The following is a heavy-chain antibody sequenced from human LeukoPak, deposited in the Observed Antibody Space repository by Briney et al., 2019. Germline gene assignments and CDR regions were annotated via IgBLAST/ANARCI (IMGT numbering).Heavy chain of an antibody. J-gene: IGHJ4*02. Sequence: ASVKVSCKVSGYTLTELSMHWVRQAPGKGLEWMGGFDPEDGETIYAQKFQGRVTMTEDTSTDTAYMELSSLRSEDTAVYYCARLPRGGYNFLAPDDYWGQGTLVTVSS. V-gene: IGHV1-24*01. CDR2: FDPEDGET. CDR1: GYTLTELS. D-gene: IGHD5-24*01. CDR3: ARLPRGGYNFLAPDDY.